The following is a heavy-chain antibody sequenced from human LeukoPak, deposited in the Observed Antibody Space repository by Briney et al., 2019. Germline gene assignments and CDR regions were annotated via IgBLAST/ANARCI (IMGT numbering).Heavy chain of an antibody. J-gene: IGHJ3*02. CDR2: INTNTGNP. D-gene: IGHD1-14*01. Sequence: ASVKVSCKASGYTFTGYYIHWVRQAPGQGLEWMGWINTNTGNPTYAQGFTGRFVFSLDTSVNTAYLQISSLKAEDIAVYYCASSTGSAFDIWGQGTMVTVSS. CDR1: GYTFTGYY. CDR3: ASSTGSAFDI. V-gene: IGHV7-4-1*02.